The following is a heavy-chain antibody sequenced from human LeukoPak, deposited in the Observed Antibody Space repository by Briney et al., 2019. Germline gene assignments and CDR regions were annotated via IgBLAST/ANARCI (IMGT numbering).Heavy chain of an antibody. V-gene: IGHV5-51*01. Sequence: GESLKISCQGSGYSFTNYWIGWVRQMPGKGLEWMGIIYPGDSDTRYNPSFQGQVTISADKSISTAYLKWNSLKASDTAMYYCARPEYGGTSMYAFDIWGQGTMVTVSS. D-gene: IGHD4-23*01. CDR1: GYSFTNYW. CDR3: ARPEYGGTSMYAFDI. CDR2: IYPGDSDT. J-gene: IGHJ3*02.